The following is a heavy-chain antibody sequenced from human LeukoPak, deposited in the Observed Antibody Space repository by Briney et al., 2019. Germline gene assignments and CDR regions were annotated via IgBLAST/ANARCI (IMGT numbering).Heavy chain of an antibody. D-gene: IGHD3-16*02. CDR1: GFTFSDYY. CDR2: IKQDGSEK. CDR3: ASFKVWGSYRDDAFDI. V-gene: IGHV3-7*01. J-gene: IGHJ3*02. Sequence: PGGSQRLSCAAPGFTFSDYYMSWIRQAPGKGLEWVANIKQDGSEKYYVDSVKGRFTISRDNAKNSLYLQMNSLRAEDTAVYYCASFKVWGSYRDDAFDIWGQGSMVTVSS.